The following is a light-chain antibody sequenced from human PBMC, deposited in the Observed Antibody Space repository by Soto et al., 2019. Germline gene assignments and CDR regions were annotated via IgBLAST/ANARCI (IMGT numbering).Light chain of an antibody. CDR2: EVI. CDR3: CSYAGTFRV. V-gene: IGLV2-23*02. Sequence: QSALTQPASVSGSPGQSVTISCVGTSSDVGNYNLVSWFQQHPGKAPKLVIYEVIKRPSGVSNRFSGSKSGNTASLTISGLQAEDEADYYCCSYAGTFRVFGGGTKVTVL. CDR1: SSDVGNYNL. J-gene: IGLJ3*02.